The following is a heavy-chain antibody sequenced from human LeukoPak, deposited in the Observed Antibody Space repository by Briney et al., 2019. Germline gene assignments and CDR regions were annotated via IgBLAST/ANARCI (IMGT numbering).Heavy chain of an antibody. CDR2: INHSGST. Sequence: SETLSLTCAIYGGSFSGYYWSWIRQPPGKGLEWIGEINHSGSTNYNPSLKSRVTISVDTSKNQFSLKLSSVTAADTAVYYCARLDTIFGVVPAPHYYGMDVWGQGTTVTVSS. CDR3: ARLDTIFGVVPAPHYYGMDV. D-gene: IGHD3-3*01. V-gene: IGHV4-34*01. CDR1: GGSFSGYY. J-gene: IGHJ6*02.